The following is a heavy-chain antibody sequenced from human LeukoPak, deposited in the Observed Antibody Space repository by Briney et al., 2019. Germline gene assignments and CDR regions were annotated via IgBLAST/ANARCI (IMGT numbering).Heavy chain of an antibody. CDR1: GFTVSSNY. J-gene: IGHJ4*02. Sequence: GGSLRLSCAASGFTVSSNYMSWVRQAPGKGLEWVSVIYSGGSTYYADSVKGRFTISRDNSKTTLYLQMNSLRAKDTAVYYCARGVEQWLVYYFDYWGQGTLVTVSS. CDR3: ARGVEQWLVYYFDY. D-gene: IGHD6-19*01. V-gene: IGHV3-53*05. CDR2: IYSGGST.